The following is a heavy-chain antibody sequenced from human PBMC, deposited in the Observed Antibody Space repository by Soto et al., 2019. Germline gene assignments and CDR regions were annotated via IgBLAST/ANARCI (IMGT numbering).Heavy chain of an antibody. CDR3: ARDDYTYGVY. Sequence: GGSLRLSCAASGFMFSAYWMSWVRQAPGKGLEWVANIHGDGGKIYYADSVKGRFTISRDDAKKSLYLHMNSLRVEDTALYYCARDDYTYGVYWGQGSLVTVSS. CDR1: GFMFSAYW. CDR2: IHGDGGKI. J-gene: IGHJ4*02. V-gene: IGHV3-7*03. D-gene: IGHD3-3*01.